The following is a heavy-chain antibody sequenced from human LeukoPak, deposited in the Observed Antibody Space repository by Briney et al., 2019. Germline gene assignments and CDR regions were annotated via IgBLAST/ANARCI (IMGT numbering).Heavy chain of an antibody. D-gene: IGHD2-2*01. CDR2: IIPIFGTT. CDR1: GGTFSSYA. Sequence: GASVKVSCKASGGTFSSYAISWVRQAPGQGLEWMGVIIPIFGTTNYAQKFQGRVTITADESTSTAYVELSSLRSEDTAVYYCARGHCSSNSCQGSLWGQGTLVTVPS. J-gene: IGHJ4*02. CDR3: ARGHCSSNSCQGSL. V-gene: IGHV1-69*13.